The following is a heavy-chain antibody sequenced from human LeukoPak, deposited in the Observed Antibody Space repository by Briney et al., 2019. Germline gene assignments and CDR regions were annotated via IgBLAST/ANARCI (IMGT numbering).Heavy chain of an antibody. CDR3: ARGSVLRYDFWPKRGFDP. Sequence: PSETLSLTCAVYGGSFSGYYWSWIRQPPGKGLEWIGEINHSGSTNYNPSLKSRVTISVDTSKNQFSLKLSSVTAADTAVYYCARGSVLRYDFWPKRGFDPWGQGTLVTVSS. CDR1: GGSFSGYY. V-gene: IGHV4-34*01. CDR2: INHSGST. D-gene: IGHD3-3*01. J-gene: IGHJ5*02.